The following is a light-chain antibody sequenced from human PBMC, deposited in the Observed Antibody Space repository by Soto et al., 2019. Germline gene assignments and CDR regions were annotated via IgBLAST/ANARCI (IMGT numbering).Light chain of an antibody. CDR1: QTVGASY. Sequence: EIVLTQSPDTLSLSPGDRATVSCRASQTVGASYVACYQHKPGQAPRFLMYGASTRATGIPDRFSGSGSGTEFTLTIDSLEPEDFGLYYCQQYGRSPWTFGQGTRVEI. J-gene: IGKJ1*01. CDR3: QQYGRSPWT. V-gene: IGKV3-20*01. CDR2: GAS.